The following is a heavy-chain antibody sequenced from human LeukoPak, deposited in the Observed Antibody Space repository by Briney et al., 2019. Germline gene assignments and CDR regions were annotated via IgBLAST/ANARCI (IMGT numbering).Heavy chain of an antibody. CDR2: GSIYGSST. V-gene: IGHV3-23*01. CDR1: GFTFSSYA. CDR3: AKEGVNTLTTLKYFDY. Sequence: WGSLRLSCAASGFTFSSYAMSWVRQAPGKGMGWVSGGSIYGSSTYFVDSMKGRFTISRVNSNNTLYLQMNSLRAEDTAVFYCAKEGVNTLTTLKYFDYWGQGTPVPLS. J-gene: IGHJ4*02. D-gene: IGHD4-11*01.